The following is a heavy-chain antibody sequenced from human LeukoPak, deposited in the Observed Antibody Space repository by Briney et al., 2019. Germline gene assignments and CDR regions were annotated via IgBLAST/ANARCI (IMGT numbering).Heavy chain of an antibody. CDR2: ITPILGIA. J-gene: IGHJ4*02. Sequence: ASVKVSCKASGGTFSSYAISWVRQAPGQGLEWMGRITPILGIANYAQKFQGRVTITADKSTSTAYMELSSLRSEDTAVYYCARGLVGDSSGYFGSEWGQGTLVTVSS. D-gene: IGHD3-22*01. V-gene: IGHV1-69*04. CDR3: ARGLVGDSSGYFGSE. CDR1: GGTFSSYA.